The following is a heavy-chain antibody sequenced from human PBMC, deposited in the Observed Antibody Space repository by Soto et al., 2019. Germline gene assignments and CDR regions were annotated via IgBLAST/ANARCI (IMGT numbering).Heavy chain of an antibody. CDR1: GFTFNKYC. CDR2: VSEDGKNK. J-gene: IGHJ3*02. Sequence: GGSLRLSCAASGFTFNKYCMHWVRQAPGKGLEWVALVSEDGKNKYYADSVKGRFTISRDNSENTLYLQIHSLRAEDTAVYYCAKDVSGSYDLDAFDIWGQGTMVTVSS. CDR3: AKDVSGSYDLDAFDI. D-gene: IGHD1-26*01. V-gene: IGHV3-30*18.